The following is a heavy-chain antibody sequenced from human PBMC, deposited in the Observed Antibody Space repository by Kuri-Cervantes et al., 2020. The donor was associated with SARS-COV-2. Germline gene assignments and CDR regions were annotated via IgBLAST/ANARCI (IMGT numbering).Heavy chain of an antibody. CDR1: GFTFSNAW. CDR3: ARRVLGGFGNDY. D-gene: IGHD3-10*01. CDR2: IKSKTDGGTT. J-gene: IGHJ4*02. Sequence: GGSLRLSCAASGFTFSNAWMSWVRQAPGKGLEWVGRIKSKTDGGTTDYAAPVKGRFTISRDDSKNTLYLQMNSLRAEDTAVYYCARRVLGGFGNDYWGQGTLVTVSS. V-gene: IGHV3-15*01.